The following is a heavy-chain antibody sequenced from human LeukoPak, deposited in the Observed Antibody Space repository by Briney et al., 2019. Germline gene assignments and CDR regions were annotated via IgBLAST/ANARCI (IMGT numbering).Heavy chain of an antibody. CDR2: ISYNSRRI. Sequence: GGSLRLSCTPSGLSISDHSMNWVRQAPGKGLEWVSSISYNSRRIHYADSVRGRFTISRDNAKNSLYLQMNSLRAEDTAVYYCARLVESDYWGQGTLVTVSS. CDR1: GLSISDHS. J-gene: IGHJ4*02. V-gene: IGHV3-21*01. CDR3: ARLVESDY. D-gene: IGHD1-26*01.